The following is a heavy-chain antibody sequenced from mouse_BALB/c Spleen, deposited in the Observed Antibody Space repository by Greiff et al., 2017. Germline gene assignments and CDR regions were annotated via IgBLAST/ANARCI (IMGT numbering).Heavy chain of an antibody. Sequence: DVQLQESGPGLVKPSQSLSLTCSVTGYSITSGYYWNWIRQFPGNKLEWMGYISYDGSNNYNPSLKNRISITRDTSKNQFFLKLNSVTTEDTATYYCARDNPSAVVEDYAMDYWGQGTSVTVSS. J-gene: IGHJ4*01. D-gene: IGHD1-1*01. V-gene: IGHV3-6*02. CDR3: ARDNPSAVVEDYAMDY. CDR2: ISYDGSN. CDR1: GYSITSGYY.